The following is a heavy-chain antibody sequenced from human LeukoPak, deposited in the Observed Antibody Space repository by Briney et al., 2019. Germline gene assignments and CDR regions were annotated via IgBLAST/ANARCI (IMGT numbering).Heavy chain of an antibody. J-gene: IGHJ4*02. CDR3: ARDLAMYSPDLDY. V-gene: IGHV1-2*02. D-gene: IGHD1-26*01. CDR1: GCTFTDYY. CDR2: INPKTGVT. Sequence: AASVKVSCKASGCTFTDYYLHWVRQAPGHGLEWMGWINPKTGVTKYAQNFQGRVTMTRDTSISTAYMEVSRLRSDDTAVFYCARDLAMYSPDLDYWGQGTLVTVSS.